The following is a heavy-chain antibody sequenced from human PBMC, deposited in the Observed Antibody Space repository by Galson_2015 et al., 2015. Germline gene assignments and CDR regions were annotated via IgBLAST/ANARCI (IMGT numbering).Heavy chain of an antibody. CDR2: INAGNGNT. Sequence: SVKVSCRASGYTFTSYAMHWVRQAPGQRLEWMGWINAGNGNTKYSQKFQGRVTITRDTSASTAYMELSSLRSEDTAVYYCARAPPIGGNKYAWYFELWGRGTLVTVSS. D-gene: IGHD4-23*01. CDR1: GYTFTSYA. V-gene: IGHV1-3*01. J-gene: IGHJ2*01. CDR3: ARAPPIGGNKYAWYFEL.